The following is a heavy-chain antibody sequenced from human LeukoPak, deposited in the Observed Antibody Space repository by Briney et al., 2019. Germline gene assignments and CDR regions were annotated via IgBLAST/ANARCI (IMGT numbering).Heavy chain of an antibody. Sequence: GGSLRLSCAASGFTFDDYAMHWVRQAPGKGLEWVSGISWNSGSIGYADSVKGRFTISRDNAKNSLYLQMNSLRAEDTAVYYCAKAPILDWYFDLWGRGTLVTVSS. V-gene: IGHV3-9*01. D-gene: IGHD3-3*01. CDR3: AKAPILDWYFDL. CDR2: ISWNSGSI. CDR1: GFTFDDYA. J-gene: IGHJ2*01.